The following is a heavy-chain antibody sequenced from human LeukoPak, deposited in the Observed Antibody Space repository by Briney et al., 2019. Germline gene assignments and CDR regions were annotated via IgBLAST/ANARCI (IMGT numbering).Heavy chain of an antibody. CDR2: ISRSGTI. J-gene: IGHJ4*02. CDR3: ARDTGDTPFDY. V-gene: IGHV3-48*02. CDR1: GFTFSSYS. Sequence: GLSLRLSCAVSGFTFSSYSMNWVRQAPGKGLEWVSCISRSGTIYYLDSVKGRFTISRDNAKNSLYLQMNGLRDEDTAVYYCARDTGDTPFDYWGQGTLVTVSS. D-gene: IGHD7-27*01.